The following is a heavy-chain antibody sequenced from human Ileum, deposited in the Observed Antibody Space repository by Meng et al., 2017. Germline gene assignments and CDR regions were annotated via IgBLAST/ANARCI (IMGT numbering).Heavy chain of an antibody. CDR1: GTW. CDR2: IFQSGRT. J-gene: IGHJ4*02. Sequence: QWQLQGPGLVLVTPSATLSLTCAVSGTWWSWVRQPPGKGLEWIGEIFQSGRTNYNPSLKSRVTISIDKSKSQISLQLSAVTAADTAVYSCATSNDRDVYYLGYWGQGTLVTVSS. CDR3: ATSNDRDVYYLGY. V-gene: IGHV4-4*02. D-gene: IGHD3-22*01.